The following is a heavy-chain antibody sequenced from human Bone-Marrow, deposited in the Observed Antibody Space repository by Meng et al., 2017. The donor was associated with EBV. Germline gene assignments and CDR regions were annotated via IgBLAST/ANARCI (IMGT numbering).Heavy chain of an antibody. V-gene: IGHV3-23*04. CDR1: GFTFSSYA. D-gene: IGHD3-22*01. CDR3: AKQYYYDSSGVRSPFDY. Sequence: EVQLVESGGGLVQPGGSLRVSCAAAGFTFSSYAMSWVRWAPGKGLEWVSAISGSGGSTYYADSVKGRFTISRDNSKNTLYLQMNSLRAEDTAVYYCAKQYYYDSSGVRSPFDYWGQGTLVTVSS. J-gene: IGHJ4*02. CDR2: ISGSGGST.